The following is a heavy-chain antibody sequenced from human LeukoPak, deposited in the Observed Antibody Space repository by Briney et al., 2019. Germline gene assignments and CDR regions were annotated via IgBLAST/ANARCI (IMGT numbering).Heavy chain of an antibody. CDR3: ARDSDSSSWYLNYYYYGMDV. D-gene: IGHD6-13*01. V-gene: IGHV3-33*01. CDR1: GFTFSSYG. Sequence: GRSLRLSCAASGFTFSSYGMHWVRQAPGKGLERVAVIWYDGSNKYYADSVKGRFTISRDNSKNTLYLQMNSLRAEDTAVYYCARDSDSSSWYLNYYYYGMDVWGQGTTVTVSS. J-gene: IGHJ6*02. CDR2: IWYDGSNK.